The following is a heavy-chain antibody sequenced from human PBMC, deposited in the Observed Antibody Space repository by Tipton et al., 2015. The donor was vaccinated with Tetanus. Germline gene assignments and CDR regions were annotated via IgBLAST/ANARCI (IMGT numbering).Heavy chain of an antibody. CDR2: IYYSGST. CDR1: GGSISSSSYY. CDR3: ARGYSSSSNYYYYYGMDV. Sequence: TLSLTCTVSGGSISSSSYYWGWIRQPPGKGLEWIGSIYYSGSTYYNPSLKSRVTISVDTSKNQFSLKLSSVTAADTAVYYCARGYSSSSNYYYYYGMDVWGQGTTVTVSS. D-gene: IGHD6-6*01. J-gene: IGHJ6*02. V-gene: IGHV4-39*01.